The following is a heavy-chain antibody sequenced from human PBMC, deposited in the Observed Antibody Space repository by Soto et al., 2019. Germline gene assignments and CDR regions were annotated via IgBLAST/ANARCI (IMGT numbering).Heavy chain of an antibody. CDR1: GGSIRSYY. J-gene: IGHJ4*02. CDR3: ASGRTAAGFDY. V-gene: IGHV4-59*01. D-gene: IGHD6-13*01. Sequence: SETLSLTCTVPGGSIRSYYWSWIRQPPGKGLEWIGYIYYSGSTNYNPSLKSRVTISVDTSKNQFSLKLSSVTAADTAVYYCASGRTAAGFDYWGQGTLVTVS. CDR2: IYYSGST.